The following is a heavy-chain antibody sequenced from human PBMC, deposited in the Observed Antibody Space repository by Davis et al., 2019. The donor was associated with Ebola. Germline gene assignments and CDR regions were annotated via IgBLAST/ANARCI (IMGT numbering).Heavy chain of an antibody. CDR3: ARGLGLRCSSTSCSTLGMDV. CDR1: GGSFSGYY. CDR2: INHSGST. D-gene: IGHD2-2*01. J-gene: IGHJ6*02. Sequence: MPSETLSLTCAVYGGSFSGYYWSWIRQPPGKGLEWIGEINHSGSTNYNPSLKSRVTISVDTSKNQFSLKLSSMTAADTAVYYCARGLGLRCSSTSCSTLGMDVWGQGTTVTVSS. V-gene: IGHV4-34*01.